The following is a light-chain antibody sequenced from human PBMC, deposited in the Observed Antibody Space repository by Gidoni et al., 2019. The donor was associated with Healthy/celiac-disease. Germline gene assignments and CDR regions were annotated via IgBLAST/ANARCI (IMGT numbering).Light chain of an antibody. CDR3: QQYVSSPWT. J-gene: IGKJ1*01. V-gene: IGKV3-20*01. Sequence: QSVSSSYLAWYQQKPGQAPRLLIYGASSRATGIPDRFSGSGSGTDFTLTISRLEPEDFAVYYCQQYVSSPWTFGQGTKVEIK. CDR1: QSVSSSY. CDR2: GAS.